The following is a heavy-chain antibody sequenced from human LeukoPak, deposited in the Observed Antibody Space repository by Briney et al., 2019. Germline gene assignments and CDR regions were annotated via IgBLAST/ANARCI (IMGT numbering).Heavy chain of an antibody. CDR3: AKDPNGDYIGTFDI. CDR2: ISGSGGST. Sequence: GGSLRLSCATSKFNFNKYGLTWVRQAPGKGLEWVSSISGSGGSTQYAASVQGRFTISRDNSKNTLYLQMNSLRAEDTAVYYCAKDPNGDYIGTFDIWGQGTMVTVSS. D-gene: IGHD4-17*01. V-gene: IGHV3-23*01. J-gene: IGHJ3*02. CDR1: KFNFNKYG.